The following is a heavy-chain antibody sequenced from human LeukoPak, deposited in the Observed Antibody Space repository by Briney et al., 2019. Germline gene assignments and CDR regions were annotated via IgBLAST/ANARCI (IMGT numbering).Heavy chain of an antibody. CDR2: INWNGGST. CDR3: AKTSLRPNYYYYYYMDV. D-gene: IGHD1-1*01. J-gene: IGHJ6*03. Sequence: PGGSLRLSCAASGFTFDDYGMSWVRQAPGKGLEWVSGINWNGGSTGYADSVKGRFTISRDNAKNSLYLQMNSLKAEDTAVYYCAKTSLRPNYYYYYYMDVWGKGTTVTVSS. CDR1: GFTFDDYG. V-gene: IGHV3-20*04.